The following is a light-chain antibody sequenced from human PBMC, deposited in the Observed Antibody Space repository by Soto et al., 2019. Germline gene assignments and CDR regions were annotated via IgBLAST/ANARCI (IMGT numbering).Light chain of an antibody. J-gene: IGKJ4*01. CDR3: HQRSNWPLT. CDR1: QNVANY. CDR2: DAS. Sequence: EIVLTQSPATLSLSPGERATLSCRASQNVANYLDWYQQKPGQAPRLLIYDASNRATGIPARFSGSGSVTDFTLTISSLEPEDFAVYYCHQRSNWPLTFGGGTKVDIK. V-gene: IGKV3-11*01.